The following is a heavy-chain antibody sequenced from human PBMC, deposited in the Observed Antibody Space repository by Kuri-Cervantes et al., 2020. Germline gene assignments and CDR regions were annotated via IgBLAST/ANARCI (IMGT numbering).Heavy chain of an antibody. CDR3: VRPGHPTPYFYYMDV. V-gene: IGHV4-4*07. D-gene: IGHD1-14*01. J-gene: IGHJ6*03. CDR2: IYIGGNT. Sequence: SETLSLTCTVSGGSISSYFWTWIRQPAGRGLEWIGRIYIGGNTKYNPSLESRVTISVDTSKNQFSLKLSSVTAADTAVYYCVRPGHPTPYFYYMDVWGTGTTVTVSS. CDR1: GGSISSYF.